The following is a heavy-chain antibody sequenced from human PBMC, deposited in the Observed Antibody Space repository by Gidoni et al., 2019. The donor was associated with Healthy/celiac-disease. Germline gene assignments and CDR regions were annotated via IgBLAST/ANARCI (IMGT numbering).Heavy chain of an antibody. CDR2: ISYDGSNK. V-gene: IGHV3-30-3*01. D-gene: IGHD3-3*01. J-gene: IGHJ3*02. CDR3: ARDRPPLRFLEWLLFGDAFDI. Sequence: QVQLVESGGGVVQPGRSLRLSCAASGFTFSSYAMHWVRQAPAKGLEWVAVISYDGSNKYYADSVKGRFTISRDNSKNTLYLQMNSLRAEDTAVYYCARDRPPLRFLEWLLFGDAFDIWGQGTMVTVSS. CDR1: GFTFSSYA.